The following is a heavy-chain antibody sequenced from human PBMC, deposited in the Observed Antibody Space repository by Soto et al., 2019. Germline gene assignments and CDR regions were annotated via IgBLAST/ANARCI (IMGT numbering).Heavy chain of an antibody. D-gene: IGHD3-10*01. J-gene: IGHJ6*02. Sequence: ETLSLSCAASGFTFSSYWMHWVRQAPGKGLEWVSSISSSSSYIYYADSVKGRFTISRDNSKNTLYLQVNSLRAEDTAVYYCAKDLSSGVKYYYGMDVWGQGTTVTVSS. V-gene: IGHV3-21*01. CDR1: GFTFSSYW. CDR2: ISSSSSYI. CDR3: AKDLSSGVKYYYGMDV.